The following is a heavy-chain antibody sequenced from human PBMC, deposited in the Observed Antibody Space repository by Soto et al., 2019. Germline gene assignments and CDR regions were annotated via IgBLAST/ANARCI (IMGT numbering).Heavy chain of an antibody. Sequence: LRLSCAASGFTFSSYAMSWVRQAPGKGLEWVSAISGSGGSTYYADSVKGRFTISRDNSKNTLYLQMSSLGAEDTAVYYCAKMGGYSYRLAGRDFDYWGQGTLVTFSS. CDR2: ISGSGGST. CDR3: AKMGGYSYRLAGRDFDY. CDR1: GFTFSSYA. V-gene: IGHV3-23*01. D-gene: IGHD5-18*01. J-gene: IGHJ4*02.